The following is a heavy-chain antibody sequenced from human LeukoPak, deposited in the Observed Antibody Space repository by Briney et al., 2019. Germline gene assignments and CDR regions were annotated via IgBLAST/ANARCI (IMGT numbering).Heavy chain of an antibody. Sequence: GGSLRLSCAASGFTFSSYSMNWVRQAPGKGLKWVSSISSSSSYIYYADSVKGRFTISRDNAKNSLYLQMNSLRAEDTAVYYCARGPPDWLLVSPTDYWGQGTLVTVSS. J-gene: IGHJ4*02. CDR3: ARGPPDWLLVSPTDY. D-gene: IGHD3-22*01. CDR1: GFTFSSYS. CDR2: ISSSSSYI. V-gene: IGHV3-21*01.